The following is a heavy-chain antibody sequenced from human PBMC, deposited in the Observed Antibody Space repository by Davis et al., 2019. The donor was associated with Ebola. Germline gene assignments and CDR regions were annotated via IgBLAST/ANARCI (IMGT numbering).Heavy chain of an antibody. D-gene: IGHD1-7*01. J-gene: IGHJ4*02. CDR3: AGLTPLGTTVDY. V-gene: IGHV4-39*01. Sequence: ESLKISCGVSGGSVSTSYSWGWVRQPPGKGLEWIVGVFSTGNSYYNPSLKSRITISVETSTKQFSLRPSSLTAADTAIYYCAGLTPLGTTVDYWGQGTLVTVSS. CDR1: GGSVSTSYS. CDR2: VFSTGNS.